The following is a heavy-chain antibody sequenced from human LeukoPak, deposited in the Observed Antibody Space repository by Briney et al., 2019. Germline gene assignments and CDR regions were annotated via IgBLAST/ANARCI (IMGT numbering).Heavy chain of an antibody. Sequence: SETLSLTCTVSGASIITHYWSWIRQPPEKGPEWIGDFYFSGSTNYNPSLKSRATISGDTSKNQFSLNLRSVTAADTPVYYCARAGGIAPAHLDLDHWGRGTLVTVSS. CDR1: GASIITHY. J-gene: IGHJ4*02. CDR3: ARAGGIAPAHLDLDH. V-gene: IGHV4-59*11. D-gene: IGHD6-13*01. CDR2: FYFSGST.